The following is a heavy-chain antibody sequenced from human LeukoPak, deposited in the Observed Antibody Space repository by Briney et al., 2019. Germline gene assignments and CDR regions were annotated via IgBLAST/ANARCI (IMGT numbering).Heavy chain of an antibody. CDR3: ARRGHVDIVATISIFDY. CDR2: INPNSGGT. Sequence: ASVKVSCKASGYTFTGYYMHWVRQAPGQGLEWMGWINPNSGGTNYAQKFQGRVTMTRDTSISTAYMELSRLRSDDTAVYYCARRGHVDIVATISIFDYWGQGTRVAVSP. CDR1: GYTFTGYY. J-gene: IGHJ4*02. D-gene: IGHD5-12*01. V-gene: IGHV1-2*02.